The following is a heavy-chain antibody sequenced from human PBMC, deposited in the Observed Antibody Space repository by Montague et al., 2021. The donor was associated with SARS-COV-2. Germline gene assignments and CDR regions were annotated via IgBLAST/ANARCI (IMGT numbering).Heavy chain of an antibody. CDR3: ARAGGSYDYWSGYSSSAGFFDP. Sequence: SETLSLTCTVSGGSVSSYYWSWIRQSPGKGLRWLGYIYYSGSTDYNPSLKSRVTMSVDTSKNQLSLRLNSVTTADTAVYFCARAGGSYDYWSGYSSSAGFFDPWGQGILVTVSS. CDR1: GGSVSSYY. J-gene: IGHJ5*02. CDR2: IYYSGST. D-gene: IGHD3-3*01. V-gene: IGHV4-59*02.